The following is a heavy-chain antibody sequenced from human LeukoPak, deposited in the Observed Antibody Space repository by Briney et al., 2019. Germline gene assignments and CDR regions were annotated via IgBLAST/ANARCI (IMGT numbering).Heavy chain of an antibody. CDR3: ARYYGSGSKYYYYGMDV. CDR1: DYSFTNYW. J-gene: IGHJ6*02. V-gene: IGHV5-51*01. Sequence: GESLKISCKGSDYSFTNYWIGWVRQMGRRGLEWMGIIYPGDSDTRYSPSFQGQVTISADKSISTAYLQWSSLKASDTAMYYCARYYGSGSKYYYYGMDVWGQGTTVTVSS. D-gene: IGHD3-10*01. CDR2: IYPGDSDT.